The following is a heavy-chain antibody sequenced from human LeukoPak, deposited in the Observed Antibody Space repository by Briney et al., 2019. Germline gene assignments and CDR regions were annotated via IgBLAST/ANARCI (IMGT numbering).Heavy chain of an antibody. V-gene: IGHV4-31*03. CDR3: AREHPYYYDSSGSRHALGFDP. Sequence: PSETLSLTCTVSGGSISSGGYYWSWIRQHPGKGLEWIGYIYYSGSTYYNPSLKSRVTISVDTSKNQFSLKLSSVTAADTAVYYCAREHPYYYDSSGSRHALGFDPWGQGTLVTVSS. J-gene: IGHJ5*02. CDR2: IYYSGST. CDR1: GGSISSGGYY. D-gene: IGHD3-22*01.